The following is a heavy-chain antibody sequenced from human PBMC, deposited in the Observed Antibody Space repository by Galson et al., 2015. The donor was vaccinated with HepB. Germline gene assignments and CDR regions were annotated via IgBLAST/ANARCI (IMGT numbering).Heavy chain of an antibody. Sequence: QSGAEVKKPGASVKVSCKASGYTFTSYGISWVRQAPGQGLEWMGWISAYNGNTNYAQKLQGRVTMTTDTSTSTAYMELRSLRSDDTAVYYCARVFPPVYYYDSSGYPYDAFDIWGQGTMVTVSS. CDR2: ISAYNGNT. J-gene: IGHJ3*02. V-gene: IGHV1-18*01. D-gene: IGHD3-22*01. CDR1: GYTFTSYG. CDR3: ARVFPPVYYYDSSGYPYDAFDI.